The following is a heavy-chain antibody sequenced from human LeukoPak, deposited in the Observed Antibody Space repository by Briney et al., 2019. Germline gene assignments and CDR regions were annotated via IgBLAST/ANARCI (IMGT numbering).Heavy chain of an antibody. Sequence: GGSLRLSCAASGFTFSRYSMNWVRQAPGKGLEWVSYITSSSSTIHYADSVKGRFTISRDNAKNSLYLQMNNLRVEDTAVYYCARDWADSRWKNWLDPWGQGTLVSVSS. D-gene: IGHD6-13*01. CDR2: ITSSSSTI. CDR3: ARDWADSRWKNWLDP. CDR1: GFTFSRYS. V-gene: IGHV3-48*01. J-gene: IGHJ5*02.